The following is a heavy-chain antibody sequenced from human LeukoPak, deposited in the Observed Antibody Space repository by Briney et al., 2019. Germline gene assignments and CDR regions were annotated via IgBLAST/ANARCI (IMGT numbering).Heavy chain of an antibody. D-gene: IGHD3-10*01. CDR2: IYHSGST. J-gene: IGHJ4*02. CDR3: ARATMVRGVAIDY. CDR1: GYSMSSGYY. V-gene: IGHV4-38-2*02. Sequence: PSETLSLTCTVSGYSMSSGYYWGWIRQPPGKGLEWIGSIYHSGSTYYNPSLKSRVTISVDTSKNQFSLKLSSVTAADTAVYYCARATMVRGVAIDYWGQGTLVTVSS.